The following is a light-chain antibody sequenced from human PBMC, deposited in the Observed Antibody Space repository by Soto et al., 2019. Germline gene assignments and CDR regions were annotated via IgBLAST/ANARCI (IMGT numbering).Light chain of an antibody. CDR2: NNN. V-gene: IGLV1-51*02. J-gene: IGLJ3*02. CDR1: SSNIGNND. Sequence: QSVLTQPPSVSAAPGQKVTISCSGSSSNIGNNDVSWYQQLPGTAPKILIYNNNKRPSGIPDRFSGSKSGTSATLGITGLQTGDEADYYCGAWDSSLSVVVFGGGTKLTVL. CDR3: GAWDSSLSVVV.